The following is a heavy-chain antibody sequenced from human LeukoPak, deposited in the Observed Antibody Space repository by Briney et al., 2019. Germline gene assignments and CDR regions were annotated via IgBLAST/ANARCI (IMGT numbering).Heavy chain of an antibody. V-gene: IGHV4-39*07. CDR3: ARDARWEPLVHAFDI. CDR2: IYYSGST. J-gene: IGHJ3*02. D-gene: IGHD1-26*01. Sequence: PSETLSLTCTVSGGSISSSSYYWGWIRQPPGKGLEWIGSIYYSGSTYYNPSLKSRVTISVDTSKNQFSLKLSSVTAADTAVYYCARDARWEPLVHAFDIWGQGTMVTVSS. CDR1: GGSISSSSYY.